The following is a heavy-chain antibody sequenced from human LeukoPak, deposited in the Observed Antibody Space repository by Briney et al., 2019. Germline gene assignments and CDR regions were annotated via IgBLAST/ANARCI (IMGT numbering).Heavy chain of an antibody. CDR2: INPNSGGT. Sequence: ASLKVSCKASGYTFTGYHIHWVRQAPGQGLEWMGWINPNSGGTNYAQKFQGRVTMTRDTSISTAYMEVSRLRSDDTAVYYCASGDRSLGGVPEYYSDYWGQGTLVTVSS. CDR1: GYTFTGYH. D-gene: IGHD3-16*01. CDR3: ASGDRSLGGVPEYYSDY. V-gene: IGHV1-2*02. J-gene: IGHJ4*02.